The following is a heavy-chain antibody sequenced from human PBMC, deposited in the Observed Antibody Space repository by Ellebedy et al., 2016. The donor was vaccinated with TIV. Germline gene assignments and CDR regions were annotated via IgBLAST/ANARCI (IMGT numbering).Heavy chain of an antibody. CDR1: GFTFDDYG. J-gene: IGHJ5*02. CDR3: ARRGYSGFDP. CDR2: INWNGGST. D-gene: IGHD5-12*01. Sequence: GGSLRLSCAASGFTFDDYGMSWVRQAPGKGLEWVSGINWNGGSTGYADSVKGRFTISRDNAKNSLYLQMNSLRDEDTAVYYCARRGYSGFDPWGQGTLVTVSS. V-gene: IGHV3-20*04.